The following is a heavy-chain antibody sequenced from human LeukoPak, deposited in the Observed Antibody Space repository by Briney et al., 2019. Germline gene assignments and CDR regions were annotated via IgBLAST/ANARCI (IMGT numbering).Heavy chain of an antibody. J-gene: IGHJ4*02. CDR3: ARESPLYCSGGSCYPSYYFDY. V-gene: IGHV4-31*03. D-gene: IGHD2-15*01. CDR1: GGSISSGGYY. Sequence: PSETLSLTCTVSGGSISSGGYYWSWIRQHPEKGLEWIGYIYYSGSTYYNPSLKSRVTISVDTSKNQFSLKLSSVTAADTAMYYCARESPLYCSGGSCYPSYYFDYWGRGTLVTVSS. CDR2: IYYSGST.